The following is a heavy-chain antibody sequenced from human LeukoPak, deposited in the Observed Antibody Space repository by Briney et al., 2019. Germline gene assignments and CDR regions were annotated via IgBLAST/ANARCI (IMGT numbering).Heavy chain of an antibody. D-gene: IGHD5-18*01. CDR2: INTNTGNP. V-gene: IGHV7-4-1*02. J-gene: IGHJ4*02. Sequence: GASVKVSCKASGYTFTSYGISWVRQAPGQGLEWMGWINTNTGNPTYAQGSTGRFVFSLDTSVSTAYLQISSLKAEDTAVYYCATVDTAMVGYFDYWGQGTLVTVSS. CDR3: ATVDTAMVGYFDY. CDR1: GYTFTSYG.